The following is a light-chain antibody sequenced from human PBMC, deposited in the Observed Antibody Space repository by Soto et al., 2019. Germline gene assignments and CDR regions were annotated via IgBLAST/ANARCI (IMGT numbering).Light chain of an antibody. CDR1: QSLVNREGHTY. V-gene: IGKV2-24*01. Sequence: DLVMTQTPLFSPVTLGQPASISCRSSQSLVNREGHTYLGWLQQRPGQPPRPLNYEISKRFYGVPDRFSGSGAGTDVTLQISRVEADDVGVYYCMKVTQFPHRVDPGTKVDI. CDR3: MKVTQFPHR. CDR2: EIS. J-gene: IGKJ3*01.